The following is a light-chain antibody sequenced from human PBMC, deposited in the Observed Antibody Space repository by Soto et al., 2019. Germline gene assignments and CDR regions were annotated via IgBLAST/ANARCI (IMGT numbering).Light chain of an antibody. CDR1: QSVSSSY. CDR2: GAS. CDR3: QQYGSSPST. Sequence: EIVLTQSPGTLSLSPGERATLSCRASQSVSSSYLAWYQQKPGQAPRLLLYGASRRATGIPDRISGSGSGTDFTLTIGRLEPEDFAVYYCQQYGSSPSTFGQGTRLEIE. J-gene: IGKJ5*01. V-gene: IGKV3-20*01.